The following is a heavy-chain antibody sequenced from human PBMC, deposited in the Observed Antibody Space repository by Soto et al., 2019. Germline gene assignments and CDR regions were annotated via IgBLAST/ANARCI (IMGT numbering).Heavy chain of an antibody. CDR1: GFSLSTSGVG. J-gene: IGHJ4*02. Sequence: QITLKESGPTLVKPTQTLTLTCTFSGFSLSTSGVGVGWIRQPPGKALEWLTFIYWDDDKRNSPFLKSRLTITTDTSKIQVVLTMTNMEPVDTATYYCAHLVVAGITYSFDSWGQGTLVTVSS. D-gene: IGHD2-15*01. CDR3: AHLVVAGITYSFDS. V-gene: IGHV2-5*02. CDR2: IYWDDDK.